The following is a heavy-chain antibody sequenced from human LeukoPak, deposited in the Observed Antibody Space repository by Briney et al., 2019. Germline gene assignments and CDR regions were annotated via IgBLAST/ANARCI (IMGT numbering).Heavy chain of an antibody. Sequence: GESLKISCKGSGYSFTSYWIGCVRQMPGKGLEWMGIIYPGDSDTRYSPSFQGQVTISADKSISTAYLQWSSLKASDTAMYYCARLSGYSSSWYYFDYWGQGTLVTVSS. CDR2: IYPGDSDT. CDR3: ARLSGYSSSWYYFDY. V-gene: IGHV5-51*01. D-gene: IGHD6-13*01. CDR1: GYSFTSYW. J-gene: IGHJ4*02.